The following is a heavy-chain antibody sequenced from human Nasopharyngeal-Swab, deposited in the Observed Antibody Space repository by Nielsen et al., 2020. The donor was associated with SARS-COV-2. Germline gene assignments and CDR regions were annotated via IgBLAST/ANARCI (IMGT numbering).Heavy chain of an antibody. D-gene: IGHD3-22*01. CDR1: GDSISRSSYY. Sequence: SETLSLTCTVSGDSISRSSYYWGWIRQPPGKGLEWIGSIYNSGSTYYNPSLKSRVTISVDTSKNQFSLKLSSVTAADTAVFYCARQANYYERGGYFDRWGQGTLVTVSS. CDR3: ARQANYYERGGYFDR. J-gene: IGHJ4*02. CDR2: IYNSGST. V-gene: IGHV4-39*01.